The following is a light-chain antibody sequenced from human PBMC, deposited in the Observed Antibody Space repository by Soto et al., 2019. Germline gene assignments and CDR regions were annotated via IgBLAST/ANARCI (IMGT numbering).Light chain of an antibody. CDR1: HSVSSN. CDR2: GAS. V-gene: IGKV3D-15*01. CDR3: QQYNNWPLT. J-gene: IGKJ4*01. Sequence: EIVMTQSPATLSVSPGERATLSCRASHSVSSNLAWYQQRPGQAPRLLIYGASTRATGIPARFSGSGSGTDFTLTISSLQSEDFAVYYCQQYNNWPLTFGGGTKVEIK.